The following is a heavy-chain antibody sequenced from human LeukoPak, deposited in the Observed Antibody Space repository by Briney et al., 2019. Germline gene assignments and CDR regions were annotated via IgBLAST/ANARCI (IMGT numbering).Heavy chain of an antibody. J-gene: IGHJ4*02. CDR3: AKPRSFIAVTAFDF. D-gene: IGHD6-19*01. V-gene: IGHV3-9*01. CDR1: GFTFDTYA. CDR2: ISWNSGSI. Sequence: PGRSLRLSCAASGFTFDTYAMHWVRHAPGKGLEWVSGISWNSGSIGYADSVKGRFTISRDNAKNSLYLQMNSLRVEDTALYYCAKPRSFIAVTAFDFWGQGTLVTVSS.